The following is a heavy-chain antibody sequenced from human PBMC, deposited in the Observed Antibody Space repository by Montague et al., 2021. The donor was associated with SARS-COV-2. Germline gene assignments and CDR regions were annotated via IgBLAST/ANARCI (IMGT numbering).Heavy chain of an antibody. CDR1: GGSFRDYA. CDR3: AGRLPQYTSGWYFDQ. V-gene: IGHV4-59*08. CDR2: LSYSGRP. Sequence: SETLSLTCDFAGGSFRDYAWSWIRQPPGKRLEWIGYLSYSGRPIYNPSLESRVSISVDTSKNQFSLWLRSVIAADTAVYYCAGRLPQYTSGWYFDQWGQGTLVAVSS. J-gene: IGHJ4*02. D-gene: IGHD6-19*01.